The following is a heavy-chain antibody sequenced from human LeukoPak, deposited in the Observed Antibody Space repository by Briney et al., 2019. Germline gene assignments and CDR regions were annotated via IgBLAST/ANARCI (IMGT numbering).Heavy chain of an antibody. D-gene: IGHD2-2*01. CDR3: ARVERHPAAGYCSSTSCYEWFGY. CDR1: GGSISSYY. CDR2: IYTSGST. J-gene: IGHJ4*02. V-gene: IGHV4-4*07. Sequence: SETLSLTCTVSGGSISSYYWSWIRQPAGKGLEWIGRIYTSGSTNYNPSLKSRVTMSVDTSKNQFSLKLSSVTAADTAVYYCARVERHPAAGYCSSTSCYEWFGYWGQGTLVTVSS.